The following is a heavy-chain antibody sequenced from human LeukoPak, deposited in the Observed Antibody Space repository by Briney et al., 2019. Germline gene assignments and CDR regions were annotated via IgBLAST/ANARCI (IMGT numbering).Heavy chain of an antibody. CDR2: INTDESKI. D-gene: IGHD2-15*01. Sequence: GGSLRLSCAASGFTFSSHWMHWVRQTPGKGLVWVSRINTDESKINHADSVKGRFTISRDNAKNMLYLQMNSLRAEDTAVYYCARGGLFKYFFDYWGQGTLVTVSS. V-gene: IGHV3-74*01. CDR1: GFTFSSHW. J-gene: IGHJ4*02. CDR3: ARGGLFKYFFDY.